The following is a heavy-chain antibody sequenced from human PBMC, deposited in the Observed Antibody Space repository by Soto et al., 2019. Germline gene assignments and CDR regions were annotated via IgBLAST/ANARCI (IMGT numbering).Heavy chain of an antibody. Sequence: PGGSLRLSCAAAGFPFSSYCMHWVRQAPGKGLEWVAVISYDGSNKYYADSVKGRFTISRDNSKNTLYLQMNSLRAEDTAVYYCATNTDSYGYYYYYGMDVWGQGTTVTVSS. D-gene: IGHD5-18*01. J-gene: IGHJ6*02. CDR1: GFPFSSYC. V-gene: IGHV3-30*03. CDR2: ISYDGSNK. CDR3: ATNTDSYGYYYYYGMDV.